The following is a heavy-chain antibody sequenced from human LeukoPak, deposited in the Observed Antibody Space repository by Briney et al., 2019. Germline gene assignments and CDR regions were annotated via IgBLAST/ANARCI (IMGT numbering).Heavy chain of an antibody. J-gene: IGHJ5*02. CDR2: IYYSGTT. CDR1: GGSISNYF. V-gene: IGHV4-59*01. CDR3: ASGRLHPNWFDP. D-gene: IGHD5-24*01. Sequence: SETLSLTCTVSGGSISNYFWSWIRQAPGKGLEWIGYIYYSGTTNYNPSLKSRVTISADTSKNQFSLKLSSVTAADTAVYYCASGRLHPNWFDPWGQGTLVTVSS.